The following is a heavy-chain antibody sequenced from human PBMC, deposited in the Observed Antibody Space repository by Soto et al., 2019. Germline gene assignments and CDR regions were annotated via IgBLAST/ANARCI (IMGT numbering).Heavy chain of an antibody. V-gene: IGHV1-18*01. Sequence: ASVKVSCKAPGYTFISYGISWVRQAPGQGLEGMGWISAYNGYTMYAQKQQGRVTMTTDTSTSTAYTGLRRLRSDATAVYYWARGGEYCTHGVCYREFSYYGIELWGQRTTVTVSS. J-gene: IGHJ6*02. CDR3: ARGGEYCTHGVCYREFSYYGIEL. CDR1: GYTFISYG. CDR2: ISAYNGYT. D-gene: IGHD2-8*01.